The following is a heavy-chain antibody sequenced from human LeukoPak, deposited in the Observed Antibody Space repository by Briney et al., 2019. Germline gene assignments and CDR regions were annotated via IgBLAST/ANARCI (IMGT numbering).Heavy chain of an antibody. V-gene: IGHV1-2*02. CDR1: GYTFTGYY. D-gene: IGHD5-12*01. J-gene: IGHJ6*02. Sequence: ASVKVSCKASGYTFTGYYMHWVRQAPGQGLEWMGWINPNSGGTNYAQKFQGRVTMTRDTSISTAYMELSRLRSDDTAVYYCARDGGYSGYDYGYYYGMDVWGQGTTVTASS. CDR2: INPNSGGT. CDR3: ARDGGYSGYDYGYYYGMDV.